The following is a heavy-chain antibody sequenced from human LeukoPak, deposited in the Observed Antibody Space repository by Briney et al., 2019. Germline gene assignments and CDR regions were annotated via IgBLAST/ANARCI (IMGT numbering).Heavy chain of an antibody. CDR2: ISSSSSYI. D-gene: IGHD3-10*01. J-gene: IGHJ4*02. CDR1: GFTFSSYS. CDR3: ARGVFYGLTQFDY. Sequence: GSLRLSCAASGFTFSSYSMNWVRQAPGKGLEWVSSISSSSSYIYYADSVKGRFTISRDNAKNSLYLQMNSLRAEDTAVYYCARGVFYGLTQFDYWGQGTLVTVSS. V-gene: IGHV3-21*01.